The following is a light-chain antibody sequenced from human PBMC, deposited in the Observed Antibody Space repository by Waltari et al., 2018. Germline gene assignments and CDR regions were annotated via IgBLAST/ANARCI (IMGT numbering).Light chain of an antibody. V-gene: IGKV3-20*01. J-gene: IGKJ2*01. CDR2: GAS. CDR3: QQYGTSPYT. CDR1: QSVYSSY. Sequence: EIVLTQSPRTLSLSPGGRTTLPCRTSQSVYSSYLAWYQQKPGQAPRLLIYGASNRATGIPDRFSGSGSGTDFALTISRLEPEDFALYYCQQYGTSPYTFGQGTKLEV.